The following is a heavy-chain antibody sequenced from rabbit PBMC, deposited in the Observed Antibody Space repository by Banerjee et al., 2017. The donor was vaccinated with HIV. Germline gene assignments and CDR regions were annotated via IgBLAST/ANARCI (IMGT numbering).Heavy chain of an antibody. CDR3: ARDGGRSVYTQYYFNL. D-gene: IGHD8-1*01. V-gene: IGHV1S40*01. Sequence: QSLEESGGDLVKPGASLTLTCTASGFSFSSTYDMCWVRQAPGKGLEWIGCIYDGDGSTDYATWANGRFTISRSTSLNTVTLQMTSLTAADTATYFCARDGGRSVYTQYYFNLWGPGTLVTVS. J-gene: IGHJ4*01. CDR1: GFSFSSTYD. CDR2: IYDGDGST.